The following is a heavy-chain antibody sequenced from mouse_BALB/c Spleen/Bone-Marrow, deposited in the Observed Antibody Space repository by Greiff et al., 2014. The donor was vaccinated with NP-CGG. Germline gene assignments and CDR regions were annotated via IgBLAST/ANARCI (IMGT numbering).Heavy chain of an antibody. CDR2: IYPGNSDT. CDR1: GYTFTSYW. Sequence: SGTVLARPGASVKMSCKASGYTFTSYWMHWVKQRPGQGLGWIGAIYPGNSDTSYNQKFKGKAKLTAVTSTSTAYMELSSLTNEDSAVYYCTRVITTGSAWFAYWGQGTLVTVSA. J-gene: IGHJ3*01. CDR3: TRVITTGSAWFAY. V-gene: IGHV1-5*01. D-gene: IGHD2-4*01.